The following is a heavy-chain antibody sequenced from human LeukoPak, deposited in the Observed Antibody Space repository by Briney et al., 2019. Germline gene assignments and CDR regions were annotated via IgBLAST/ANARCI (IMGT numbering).Heavy chain of an antibody. J-gene: IGHJ4*02. Sequence: GGPLEPSWPAFEFTFSTYSMSWFGKAPGKGLEWVSAIRSGGENTYYADSVRGRFTISRDNSRGTLSLQMNSLRAEDTAVYYCASLDYWGQGTLVTVSS. CDR1: EFTFSTYS. CDR3: ASLDY. CDR2: IRSGGENT. V-gene: IGHV3-23*01.